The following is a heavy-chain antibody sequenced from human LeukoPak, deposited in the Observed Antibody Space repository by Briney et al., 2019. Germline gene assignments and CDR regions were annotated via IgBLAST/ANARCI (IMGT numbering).Heavy chain of an antibody. V-gene: IGHV3-11*01. Sequence: GGSLRLSCAASGFTFSDYYMNWIRQAPGKGLEWVSYISSGGSTIYYADSVKGRFTISRDNAKNSLYLQMNSLRAEDTAVYYCARDLGAMEEISNYGDYGNIWGQGTMVTVSS. CDR3: ARDLGAMEEISNYGDYGNI. CDR1: GFTFSDYY. CDR2: ISSGGSTI. J-gene: IGHJ3*02. D-gene: IGHD4-17*01.